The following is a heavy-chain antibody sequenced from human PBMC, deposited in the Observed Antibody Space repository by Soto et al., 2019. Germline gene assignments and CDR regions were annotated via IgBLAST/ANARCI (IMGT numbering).Heavy chain of an antibody. CDR1: GFTFSSYA. J-gene: IGHJ6*02. Sequence: GGSLRLSCAASGFTFSSYAMHWVRQAPGKGLEYVSAISSNGGSTYYANSVKGRFTISRDNSKNTLYLQMGSLRAEDMAVYYCAGGGVGASYNSCMDVWGQGTTVTVSS. V-gene: IGHV3-64*01. D-gene: IGHD1-26*01. CDR2: ISSNGGST. CDR3: AGGGVGASYNSCMDV.